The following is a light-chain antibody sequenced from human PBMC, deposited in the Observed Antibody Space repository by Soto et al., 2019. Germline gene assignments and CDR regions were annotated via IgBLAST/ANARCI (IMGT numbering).Light chain of an antibody. J-gene: IGKJ4*01. CDR1: QNINNN. V-gene: IGKV3-15*01. Sequence: EIVMTQSPATLSVSPGERATLSCRASQNINNNLAWYQQKPGQGPRLLIYGASSRATGIPARFSGSGSGTGFTLTISSLQSEDFAIYYCQQYGSSLTFGGGTKVEIK. CDR3: QQYGSSLT. CDR2: GAS.